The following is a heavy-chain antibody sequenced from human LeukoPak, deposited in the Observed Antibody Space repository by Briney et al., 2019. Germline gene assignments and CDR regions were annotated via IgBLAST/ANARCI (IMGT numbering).Heavy chain of an antibody. J-gene: IGHJ3*01. D-gene: IGHD4-23*01. CDR3: AREMNFGGQGSPVGFDV. CDR2: MSYDGSNK. Sequence: GGSLRLSCAASGFTFSYYALHWVRQAPGKGLEWVAVMSYDGSNKHYADSVKGRFTISRDNSKNTLYLEMNSLRAEDTAVYYCAREMNFGGQGSPVGFDVWGQGTLVSVSS. V-gene: IGHV3-30*04. CDR1: GFTFSYYA.